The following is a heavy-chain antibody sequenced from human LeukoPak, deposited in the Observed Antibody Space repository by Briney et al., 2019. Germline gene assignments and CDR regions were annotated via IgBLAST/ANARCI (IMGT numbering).Heavy chain of an antibody. V-gene: IGHV3-21*01. CDR3: AKDLRYVDSAVSPQARECFDH. CDR2: ISSSSSYI. Sequence: GGSLRLSCAASGFTFSSYSMNWVRQAPGKGLEWVSSISSSSSYIYYADSVKGRFTISRHNAKNSLYLKMNSLRAEDTAVYYCAKDLRYVDSAVSPQARECFDHCGQQTPLTASS. CDR1: GFTFSSYS. D-gene: IGHD3-9*01. J-gene: IGHJ5*02.